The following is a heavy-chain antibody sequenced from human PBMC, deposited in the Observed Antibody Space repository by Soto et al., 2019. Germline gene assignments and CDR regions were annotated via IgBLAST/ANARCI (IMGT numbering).Heavy chain of an antibody. Sequence: PSETLSLTCTVSGGSISSYYWSWIRQPPGKGLEWIGYIHYSGSTNYNPSLKSRVTISVDTSKNQFSLKLSSVTAADTAVYYCARGSGGFGNYGMDVWGQGTTVTVSS. CDR2: IHYSGST. CDR1: GGSISSYY. V-gene: IGHV4-59*01. CDR3: ARGSGGFGNYGMDV. J-gene: IGHJ6*02. D-gene: IGHD3-10*01.